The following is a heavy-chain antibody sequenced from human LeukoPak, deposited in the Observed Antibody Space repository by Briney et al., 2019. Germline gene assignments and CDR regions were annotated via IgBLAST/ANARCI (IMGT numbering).Heavy chain of an antibody. J-gene: IGHJ1*01. CDR2: ISGSGGST. CDR1: GFTFSSYA. Sequence: GGSLRLSCAASGFTFSSYAMSWVRQAPGKGLEWVSAISGSGGSTYYADSVKGRFTISRDNPKNTLYLQMNSLRAEDTAVYYCAKPRIAAAGTPEYFQHWGQGTLVTVSS. D-gene: IGHD6-13*01. V-gene: IGHV3-23*01. CDR3: AKPRIAAAGTPEYFQH.